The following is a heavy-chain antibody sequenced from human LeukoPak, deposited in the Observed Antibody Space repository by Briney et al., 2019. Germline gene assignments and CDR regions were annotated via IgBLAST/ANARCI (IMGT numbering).Heavy chain of an antibody. CDR2: IYYSGST. CDR3: ARHSYCGMDV. J-gene: IGHJ6*02. Sequence: SETLSLTCTVPGGSISSYYWSWIRQPPGTGLEWIGYIYYSGSTNYNPSLKSRVTISVDTSKNQFSLKLSSVTAADTAVYYCARHSYCGMDVWGQGTTVTVSS. V-gene: IGHV4-59*08. CDR1: GGSISSYY.